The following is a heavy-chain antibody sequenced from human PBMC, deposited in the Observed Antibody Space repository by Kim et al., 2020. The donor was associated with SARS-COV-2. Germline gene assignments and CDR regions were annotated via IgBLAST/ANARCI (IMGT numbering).Heavy chain of an antibody. D-gene: IGHD6-19*01. CDR3: ARQGSDTSGWNYYYYYYGLDV. Sequence: SETLSLTCTVSGGSISSSTYYWGWIRQPPGKGLEWIGSIYYSGSTYYNPSLKSRVTLSVDTSKNQFSLKLSSVTAADTAMYLCARQGSDTSGWNYYYYYYGLDVWGQGTTVTVSS. CDR2: IYYSGST. V-gene: IGHV4-39*01. CDR1: GGSISSSTYY. J-gene: IGHJ6*02.